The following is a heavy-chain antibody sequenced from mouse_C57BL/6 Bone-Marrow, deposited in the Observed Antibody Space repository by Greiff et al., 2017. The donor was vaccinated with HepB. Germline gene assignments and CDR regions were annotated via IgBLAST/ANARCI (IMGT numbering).Heavy chain of an antibody. CDR3: ARNYASMATDY. Sequence: VQLQQSGAELVKPGASVKISCKASGYAFSSYWMNWVKQRPGKGLEWIGQIYPGDGDTNYNGKFKGKATLTADKSSSTAYMQLSSLTSEDSAVYFCARNYASMATDYWGQGTSVTVSS. J-gene: IGHJ4*01. CDR2: IYPGDGDT. CDR1: GYAFSSYW. V-gene: IGHV1-80*01. D-gene: IGHD2-3*01.